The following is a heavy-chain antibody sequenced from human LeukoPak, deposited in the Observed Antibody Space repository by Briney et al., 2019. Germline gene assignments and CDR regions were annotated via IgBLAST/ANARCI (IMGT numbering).Heavy chain of an antibody. J-gene: IGHJ4*02. CDR2: IGNSSYK. V-gene: IGHV3-21*01. CDR1: GFTFSTYN. Sequence: GGSLRLSCAASGFTFSTYNMNWVRQAPGKGLEWVSSIGNSSYKYYADSVKGRFTISRDNAKNSVYLQLNSLRAEDTALYYCARDVPLDDYYGSGTYSYYFDYWGQGTLVTVSS. D-gene: IGHD3-10*01. CDR3: ARDVPLDDYYGSGTYSYYFDY.